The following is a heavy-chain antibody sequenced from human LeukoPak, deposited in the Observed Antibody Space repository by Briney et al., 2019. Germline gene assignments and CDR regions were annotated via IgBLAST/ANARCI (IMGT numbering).Heavy chain of an antibody. CDR1: VYIFTELS. D-gene: IGHD3-16*01. CDR3: AIDTVYYDPPSY. V-gene: IGHV1-24*01. Sequence: ASVKVSCKVSVYIFTELSMLWVRQSPGKGLEWMGGSDPENGKTVYAQNFQGRVTMTEDTSADTAYMELSSLRSEDTAVYYCAIDTVYYDPPSYWGQGTLVTVSS. CDR2: SDPENGKT. J-gene: IGHJ4*01.